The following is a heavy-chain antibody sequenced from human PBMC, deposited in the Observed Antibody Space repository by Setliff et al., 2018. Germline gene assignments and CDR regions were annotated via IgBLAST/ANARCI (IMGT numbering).Heavy chain of an antibody. CDR2: IYSGGST. CDR1: GFTVSVNY. CDR3: AKVNNRFWSGYYPYYYGMDV. Sequence: PGGSLRLSCAASGFTVSVNYMSWVRQAPGKGLEWVSVIYSGGSTYYADSVKGRFTISRDNSKNTLYLQMNSLSAEDTAVYYCAKVNNRFWSGYYPYYYGMDVWGQGTTVTVSS. J-gene: IGHJ6*02. V-gene: IGHV3-53*01. D-gene: IGHD3-3*01.